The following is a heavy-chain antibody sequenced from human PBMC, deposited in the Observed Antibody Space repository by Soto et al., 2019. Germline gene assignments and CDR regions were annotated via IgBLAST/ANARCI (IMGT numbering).Heavy chain of an antibody. D-gene: IGHD2-21*02. J-gene: IGHJ5*02. CDR3: ARDKSGTANNWFDP. V-gene: IGHV3-48*02. CDR1: GSTFSSYS. CDR2: ISTSGDTV. Sequence: GGSLRLSCAASGSTFSSYSMNWVRQAPGKGLEWISYISTSGDTVYYADSVKGRFTISRDNAKNSLFLQMNSLRDEDTAVYYCARDKSGTANNWFDPWGQGTLVTVSS.